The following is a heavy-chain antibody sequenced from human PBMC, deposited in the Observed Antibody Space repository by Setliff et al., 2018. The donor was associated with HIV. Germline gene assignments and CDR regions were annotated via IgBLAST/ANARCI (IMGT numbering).Heavy chain of an antibody. J-gene: IGHJ4*02. D-gene: IGHD2-8*02. CDR3: ARVFRGADDHTGPFDY. V-gene: IGHV3-23*01. Sequence: GGSLRLSCTGPGFDFFAMSWVRQAPGRGLEWVSGISDDRTDYADSVKGRFKISKDNAKNTVYLQMNSLRAEDTAVYYCARVFRGADDHTGPFDYWGQGTLVTVSS. CDR2: ISDDRT. CDR1: GFDFFA.